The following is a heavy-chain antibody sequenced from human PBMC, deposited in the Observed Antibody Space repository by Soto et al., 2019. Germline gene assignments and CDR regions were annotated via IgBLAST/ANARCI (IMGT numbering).Heavy chain of an antibody. Sequence: GGSLRLSCAASGFTFSSYAMSWVRQAPGKGLEWVSAISGSGGSTYYAVSGKGPFTISIDNSKNTLDLQMNSLRAEDTAVYCCAKDAPPTGDGAFDIWGQGTMVTVSS. CDR1: GFTFSSYA. CDR2: ISGSGGST. V-gene: IGHV3-23*01. J-gene: IGHJ3*02. D-gene: IGHD7-27*01. CDR3: AKDAPPTGDGAFDI.